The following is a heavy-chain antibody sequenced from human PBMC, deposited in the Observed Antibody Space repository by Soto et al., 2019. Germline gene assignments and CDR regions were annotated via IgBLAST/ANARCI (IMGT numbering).Heavy chain of an antibody. CDR1: GFPLNDSA. CDR3: VKDYSHGRFPEY. D-gene: IGHD1-26*01. V-gene: IGHV3-64D*09. CDR2: STYIGGTQ. Sequence: GGSLRLSCSASGFPLNDSAVHWVRQAPGRGLEQVAASTYIGGTQYYEDSVKVRFTISRDNSKNTLYLQMSSLRPEDTGVYCCVKDYSHGRFPEYWGQGT. J-gene: IGHJ4*02.